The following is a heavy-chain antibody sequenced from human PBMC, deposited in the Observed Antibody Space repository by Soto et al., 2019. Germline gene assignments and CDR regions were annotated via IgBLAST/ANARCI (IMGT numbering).Heavy chain of an antibody. V-gene: IGHV3-7*03. CDR3: ANPTRGETPVVH. J-gene: IGHJ4*02. D-gene: IGHD4-17*01. CDR2: IKQDGSEK. Sequence: GGSLRLSCAASGFTFSSYWMSWVRQAPGKGLEWVAIIKQDGSEKQYVESVKGRFSISRDNARNSLYLQMNSLRAEDTAVYYCANPTRGETPVVHWGQGTLVTVSS. CDR1: GFTFSSYW.